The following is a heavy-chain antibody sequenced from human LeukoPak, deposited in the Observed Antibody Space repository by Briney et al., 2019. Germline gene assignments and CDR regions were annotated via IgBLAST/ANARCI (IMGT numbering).Heavy chain of an antibody. CDR1: GYTFTGHS. CDR3: ARDDYYDVSGFDS. V-gene: IGHV1-2*02. CDR2: INPSSGGT. J-gene: IGHJ4*02. D-gene: IGHD3-22*01. Sequence: ASVKVSCKASGYTFTGHSIHWVRQAPGQGLEWMGWINPSSGGTKYAQNFQGRVTMTSDTSISAAYIELSWLKSDDTALYYCARDDYYDVSGFDSWGQGTLVTVSS.